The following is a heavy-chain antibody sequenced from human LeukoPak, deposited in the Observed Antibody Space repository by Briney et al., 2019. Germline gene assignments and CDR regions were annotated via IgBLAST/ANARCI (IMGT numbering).Heavy chain of an antibody. CDR1: GGTFSSYA. CDR3: ARPLAPVMLNAFDI. J-gene: IGHJ3*02. D-gene: IGHD2-8*01. Sequence: ASVKVSCKASGGTFSSYAISWVRQAPGQGLEWMGVINPSGGSTDYSQKFQGRVTMTRDTSTSTVYMELSSLRSEDTAVYYCARPLAPVMLNAFDIWGRGTMVTVSS. CDR2: INPSGGST. V-gene: IGHV1-46*01.